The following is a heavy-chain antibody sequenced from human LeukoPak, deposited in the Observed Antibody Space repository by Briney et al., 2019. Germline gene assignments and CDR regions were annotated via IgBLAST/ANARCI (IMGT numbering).Heavy chain of an antibody. Sequence: GGSLRLSCAASGFTFSSYAMHWVRQAPGKGLEWVAVISYDGSNKYYADSVKGRFTISRDNSMNTLYLQMNSLRAEDTAVYYCARGGYSSSWYLAYYYYGMDVWGQGTTVTVSS. J-gene: IGHJ6*02. CDR3: ARGGYSSSWYLAYYYYGMDV. CDR1: GFTFSSYA. V-gene: IGHV3-30-3*01. D-gene: IGHD6-13*01. CDR2: ISYDGSNK.